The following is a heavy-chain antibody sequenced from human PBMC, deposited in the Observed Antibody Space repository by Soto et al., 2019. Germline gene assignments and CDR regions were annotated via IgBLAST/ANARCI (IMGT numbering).Heavy chain of an antibody. D-gene: IGHD3-10*01. J-gene: IGHJ4*02. V-gene: IGHV4-59*08. CDR3: VFRGCTMVRELFDY. CDR1: GGSISSYH. CDR2: IYYSGST. Sequence: SETLSLTCTVSGGSISSYHWSWIRQPPGKGLEWIGYIYYSGSTNYNPSLKSRVTISVDTSKNQFSLKLSSVTAADTAVYYCVFRGCTMVRELFDYWSRGTLVIGSS.